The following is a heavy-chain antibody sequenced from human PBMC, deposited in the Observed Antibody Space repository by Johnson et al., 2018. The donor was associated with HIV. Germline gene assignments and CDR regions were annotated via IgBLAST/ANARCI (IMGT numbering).Heavy chain of an antibody. V-gene: IGHV3-53*01. CDR1: GFTVSTYY. J-gene: IGHJ3*02. Sequence: EVQLVESGGGLIQPGGSLRLSCAASGFTVSTYYMTWVRQASGKGLELVSLLYSSGKTYYADSVKGRFTLSRDYSKNRLYLQMNSLRAEDTAVYYCASQIYDYDSGGYSGVFDIWGQGTMVTVSS. CDR3: ASQIYDYDSGGYSGVFDI. CDR2: LYSSGKT. D-gene: IGHD3-22*01.